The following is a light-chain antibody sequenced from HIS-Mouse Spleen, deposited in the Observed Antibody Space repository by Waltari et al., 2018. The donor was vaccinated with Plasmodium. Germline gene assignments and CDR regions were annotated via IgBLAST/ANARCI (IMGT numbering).Light chain of an antibody. J-gene: IGLJ3*02. CDR3: NSRDSSGNHQV. CDR1: SLRSHY. CDR2: GKN. Sequence: SSELTQDPAVSVALGQTVRITCQGDSLRSHYASRYQQKHGQAPVLVIYGKNNRPSGIPDRFSGSSSGTTASLTITGAQAEDEADYYCNSRDSSGNHQVFGGGTKLTVL. V-gene: IGLV3-19*01.